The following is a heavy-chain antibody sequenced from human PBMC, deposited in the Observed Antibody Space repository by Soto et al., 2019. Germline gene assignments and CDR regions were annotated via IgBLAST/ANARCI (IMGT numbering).Heavy chain of an antibody. D-gene: IGHD3-3*01. CDR2: IYYSGST. Sequence: SETLSLTCTVSGGSISSYYWSWIRQPPGKGQEWIGYIYYSGSTNYNPSLKSRVTISVDTSKNQFSLKLSSVTAADTAVYYCARGYYDFWSGYWFDPWGQGTLVTVSS. J-gene: IGHJ5*02. CDR3: ARGYYDFWSGYWFDP. V-gene: IGHV4-59*08. CDR1: GGSISSYY.